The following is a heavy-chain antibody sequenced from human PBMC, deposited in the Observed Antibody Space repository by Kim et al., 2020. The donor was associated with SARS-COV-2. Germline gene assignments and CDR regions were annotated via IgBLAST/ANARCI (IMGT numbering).Heavy chain of an antibody. V-gene: IGHV4-39*01. CDR2: IYYSGST. J-gene: IGHJ5*02. CDR1: GGSITSSSYY. Sequence: SETLSLTCTVSGGSITSSSYYWGWIRQPPGKGLEWIGSIYYSGSTYYNPSLKSRVTISVNTSKNQFSLKLSSVTAADTAVYYCARHCRVIIVVVAATWYNWFDPWGQGTLVTVSS. CDR3: ARHCRVIIVVVAATWYNWFDP. D-gene: IGHD2-15*01.